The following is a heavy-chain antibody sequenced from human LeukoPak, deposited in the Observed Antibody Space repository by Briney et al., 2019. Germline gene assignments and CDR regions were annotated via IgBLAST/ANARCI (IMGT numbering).Heavy chain of an antibody. V-gene: IGHV4-59*07. D-gene: IGHD3-3*01. CDR1: CGPLSSHH. CDR3: ARTMNYYYYMDV. J-gene: IGHJ6*03. CDR2: IYYSGST. Sequence: SDTLPLTRTVSCGPLSSHHWRWIRQPPGRGREGIGYIYYSGSTNYNPSLKSRVTISVDTSKNQFSLKLSSVTAADTAVYYCARTMNYYYYMDVWGKGTTVTVSS.